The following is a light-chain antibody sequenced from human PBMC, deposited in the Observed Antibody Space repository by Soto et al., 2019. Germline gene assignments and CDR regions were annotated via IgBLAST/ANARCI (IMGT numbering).Light chain of an antibody. Sequence: DIQMTQSPSSLSASVGDRVTITCRASQGINNYLAWFQQKPGKGPQPLIYAASTLESGVPSRFSGSASGTDFTLTITSLQPEDFATYYCQEYLTPPCTFGQGTKLEIK. CDR3: QEYLTPPCT. V-gene: IGKV1-16*01. J-gene: IGKJ2*02. CDR1: QGINNY. CDR2: AAS.